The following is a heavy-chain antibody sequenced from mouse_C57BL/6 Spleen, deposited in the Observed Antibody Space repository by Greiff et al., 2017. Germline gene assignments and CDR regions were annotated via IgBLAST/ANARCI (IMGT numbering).Heavy chain of an antibody. V-gene: IGHV1-59*01. CDR2: IDPSDSYT. CDR1: GYTFTSYW. Sequence: QVQLQQPGAELVRPGTSVKLSCKASGYTFTSYWMHWVKQRPGQGLEWIGVIDPSDSYTNYNQKFKGKATLTVDPSSSAAYMQLSSLTSEDSAVYYCARGDGNYDYFDYWGQGTTLTVSS. J-gene: IGHJ2*01. D-gene: IGHD2-1*01. CDR3: ARGDGNYDYFDY.